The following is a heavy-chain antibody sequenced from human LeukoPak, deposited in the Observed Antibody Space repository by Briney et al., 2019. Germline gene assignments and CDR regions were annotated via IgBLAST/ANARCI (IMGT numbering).Heavy chain of an antibody. Sequence: GGSLRLSCAASGFTFSSYAMSWVRQAPGKGLEWVSAISGSGGSTYYADSVKGRFTISRDNSKNTLYLQMNSLRAEDTAVYYCAKDQHSSGYSLDYFDYWGQGTLVTVSS. CDR3: AKDQHSSGYSLDYFDY. V-gene: IGHV3-23*01. CDR1: GFTFSSYA. D-gene: IGHD3-22*01. CDR2: ISGSGGST. J-gene: IGHJ4*02.